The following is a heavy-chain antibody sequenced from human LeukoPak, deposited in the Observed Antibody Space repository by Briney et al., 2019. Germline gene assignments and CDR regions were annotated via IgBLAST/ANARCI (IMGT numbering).Heavy chain of an antibody. V-gene: IGHV3-23*01. CDR1: GYTFTNYW. Sequence: GESLKISCKGSGYTFTNYWIGWVRQMPGKGLEWVSAMSSSDDGRYYAASVRGRFTISRDTSRSTLYLQMNSLRAEDAAVYYCAKAPVTSCRGAFCYPFDYWGQGTLVTVSS. CDR2: MSSSDDGR. J-gene: IGHJ4*02. CDR3: AKAPVTSCRGAFCYPFDY. D-gene: IGHD2-15*01.